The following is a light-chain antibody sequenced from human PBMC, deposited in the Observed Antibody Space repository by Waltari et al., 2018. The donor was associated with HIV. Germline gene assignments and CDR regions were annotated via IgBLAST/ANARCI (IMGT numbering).Light chain of an antibody. J-gene: IGLJ2*01. V-gene: IGLV2-11*01. CDR2: DVS. CDR1: SSDVGVYNF. CDR3: CSYAGSYPVV. Sequence: PGQSVTLSCTGTSSDVGVYNFVSWYQQHPGKAPKLMIYDVSKRPSGVPDRFSGSKSGNTASLTISGLQAEDEADYYCCSYAGSYPVVFGGGTKLTVL.